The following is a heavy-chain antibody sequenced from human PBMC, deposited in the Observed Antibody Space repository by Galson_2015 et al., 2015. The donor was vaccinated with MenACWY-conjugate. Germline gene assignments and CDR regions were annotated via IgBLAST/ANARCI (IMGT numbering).Heavy chain of an antibody. CDR3: AREPPYCAAGICFSYYGLDV. CDR1: GFTFGTHA. J-gene: IGHJ6*02. CDR2: ISSDGRKK. V-gene: IGHV3-30*04. D-gene: IGHD2-15*01. Sequence: SLRLSCAASGFTFGTHAMHWVRQAPGKGLEWVAVISSDGRKKDYADSVKGRLTISRDNSKNTLDVQMSSLRGEDTAVYYCAREPPYCAAGICFSYYGLDVWGQGTTVTVSS.